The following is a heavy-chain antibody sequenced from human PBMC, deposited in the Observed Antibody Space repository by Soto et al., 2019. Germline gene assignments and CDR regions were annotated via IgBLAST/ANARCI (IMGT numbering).Heavy chain of an antibody. CDR3: ARDRSGYDSTVDV. CDR2: IFHSGST. J-gene: IGHJ6*02. CDR1: GGSIRSNNW. D-gene: IGHD5-12*01. V-gene: IGHV4-4*02. Sequence: PSETLSLTCAVSGGSIRSNNWWSWVRQHPGKGLEWIGEIFHSGSTYYNPSLKTRVTISVDTSKNQFSLKLSSVTAADTAVYYCARDRSGYDSTVDVWGQGTTVTVSS.